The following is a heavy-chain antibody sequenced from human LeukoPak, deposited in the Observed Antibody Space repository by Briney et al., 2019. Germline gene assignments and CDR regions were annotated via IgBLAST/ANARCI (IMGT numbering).Heavy chain of an antibody. CDR1: GFTFSSYA. CDR3: ARKYCSSTSCEGYYFDY. D-gene: IGHD2-2*01. V-gene: IGHV3-21*01. J-gene: IGHJ4*02. Sequence: GGSLRLSCAASGFTFSSYAMSWVRQAPGKGLEWVSSISSSSSYIYYADSVKGRFTISRDNAKNSLYLQMNSLRAEDTAVYYCARKYCSSTSCEGYYFDYWGQGTLVTVSS. CDR2: ISSSSSYI.